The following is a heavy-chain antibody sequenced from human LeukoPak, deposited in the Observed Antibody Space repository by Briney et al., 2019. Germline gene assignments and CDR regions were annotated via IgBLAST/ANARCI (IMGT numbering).Heavy chain of an antibody. J-gene: IGHJ4*02. V-gene: IGHV3-21*01. CDR2: ISTSSSYI. Sequence: GGSLRLSCAASGFIFSNYALAWVRQAPGKGLEWVSSISTSSSYIYYADSLKGRFTISRDNARNSLYLHMNSLRAEDTAVYYCARDVFGSEYPFDFWGQGTLVTVSS. D-gene: IGHD2-2*01. CDR1: GFIFSNYA. CDR3: ARDVFGSEYPFDF.